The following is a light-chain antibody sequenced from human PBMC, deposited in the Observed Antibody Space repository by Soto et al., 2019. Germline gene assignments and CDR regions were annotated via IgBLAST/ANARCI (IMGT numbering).Light chain of an antibody. CDR3: QQYNNWPPFT. CDR1: QGINNW. Sequence: DIQMTPSPSSVSASVGVRVTITCRTSQGINNWLAWYQEKPGKAPKLLIYATSNLHGGVPSRFSGSGSGTEFTLTISSLQSGDFAVYYCQQYNNWPPFTFGGGTKVDI. J-gene: IGKJ4*01. CDR2: ATS. V-gene: IGKV1-12*01.